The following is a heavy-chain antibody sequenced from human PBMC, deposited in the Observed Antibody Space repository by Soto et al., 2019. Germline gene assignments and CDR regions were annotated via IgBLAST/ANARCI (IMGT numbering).Heavy chain of an antibody. CDR1: GFTFSNYA. V-gene: IGHV3-23*01. Sequence: ESLRLSCAASGFTFSNYAMNWVRQAPGKGLEWVSGIIGTGGSIYYIDSVKGRFTVSRDNSRNRLYLQMNTLRAGDTAVYYCAKSGRQDFYYGMDVWGQGTTVTVSS. CDR3: AKSGRQDFYYGMDV. CDR2: IIGTGGSI. J-gene: IGHJ6*02.